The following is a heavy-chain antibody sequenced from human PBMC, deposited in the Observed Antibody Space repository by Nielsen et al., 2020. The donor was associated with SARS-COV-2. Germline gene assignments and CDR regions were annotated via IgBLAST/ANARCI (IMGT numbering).Heavy chain of an antibody. D-gene: IGHD2-2*01. J-gene: IGHJ6*03. CDR1: GFSFRSFT. Sequence: GESLKISCSASGFSFRSFTMSWVRQAPGKGLEWVSGIIWGNGGTYYTDSVKGRFTISRDDSRDTLYLQMNSLRAEDTAVYYCARDLPPRDIVVEGDYMDVWGKGTTVTVSS. V-gene: IGHV3-23*01. CDR3: ARDLPPRDIVVEGDYMDV. CDR2: IIWGNGGT.